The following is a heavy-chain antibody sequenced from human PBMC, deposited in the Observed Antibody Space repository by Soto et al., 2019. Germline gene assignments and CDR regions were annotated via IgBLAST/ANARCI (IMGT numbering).Heavy chain of an antibody. D-gene: IGHD1-20*01. J-gene: IGHJ3*02. V-gene: IGHV4-31*03. CDR2: IYYTGST. Sequence: QVQLQESGPGLVKPSQTLSLTCTVSSASISTGGYSWTWILQHPGTGLEVIGYIYYTGSTYYNPSPKERRSTSLDKSTNQFSLKLTSGTAADTAVYYCARDSTITPCVFDIWGRGTMVTVSS. CDR3: ARDSTITPCVFDI. CDR1: SASISTGGYS.